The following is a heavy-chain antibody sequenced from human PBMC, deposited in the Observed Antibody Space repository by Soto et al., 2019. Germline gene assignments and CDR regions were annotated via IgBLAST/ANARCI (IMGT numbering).Heavy chain of an antibody. J-gene: IGHJ1*01. CDR2: MNPNSGNT. D-gene: IGHD3-22*01. V-gene: IGHV1-8*01. CDR3: ARGRAHYYDSSGPEYFQH. Sequence: ASVKVSCKASGYTFTSYDINWVRQATGQGLEWMGWMNPNSGNTGYAQKFQGRVTMTRNTSISTAYMELSSLRSEDTAVYYCARGRAHYYDSSGPEYFQHWGQGTLVAVSS. CDR1: GYTFTSYD.